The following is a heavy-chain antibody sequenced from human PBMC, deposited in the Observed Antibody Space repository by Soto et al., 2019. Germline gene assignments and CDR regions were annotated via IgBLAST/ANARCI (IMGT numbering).Heavy chain of an antibody. CDR2: ISAYNGNT. Sequence: QVKLVQSGAEVKKPGASVKVSCKASGYTFTSYGISWVRQAPGQGLEWMGWISAYNGNTNYAQKLQGRVTMTTDTSTSKAYLERRSLKSEDTAVYYCARDLESGEWLGGVYGMDVWGQGTTVTVSS. J-gene: IGHJ6*02. D-gene: IGHD3-3*01. CDR3: ARDLESGEWLGGVYGMDV. V-gene: IGHV1-18*01. CDR1: GYTFTSYG.